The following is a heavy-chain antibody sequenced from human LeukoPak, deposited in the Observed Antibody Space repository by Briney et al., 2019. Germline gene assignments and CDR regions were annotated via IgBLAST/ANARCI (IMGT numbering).Heavy chain of an antibody. J-gene: IGHJ4*02. CDR2: IYVDGST. Sequence: GGSLRLSCAASELTVSSNYMSWVRQAPGKGLEWVSVIYVDGSTYYADSVKGRFTISRDNSKNTLYLQMNSLRADDTAVYYCARDVSHRHLDYWGQGTLVTVSS. CDR1: ELTVSSNY. D-gene: IGHD2/OR15-2a*01. CDR3: ARDVSHRHLDY. V-gene: IGHV3-66*01.